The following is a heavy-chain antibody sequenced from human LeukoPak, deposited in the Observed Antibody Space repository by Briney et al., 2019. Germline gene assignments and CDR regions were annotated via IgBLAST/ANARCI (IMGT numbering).Heavy chain of an antibody. CDR2: INPSGGST. CDR3: AIIRTADDAFDI. V-gene: IGHV1-46*01. J-gene: IGHJ3*02. D-gene: IGHD2-8*02. Sequence: ASVKVSCKASGYTFTSYYMHWARQAPGQGLEWMGIINPSGGSTSYAQKFQGRVTMTRDTSTSTVYMELSSLRSEDTAVYYCAIIRTADDAFDIWGQGTMVTVSS. CDR1: GYTFTSYY.